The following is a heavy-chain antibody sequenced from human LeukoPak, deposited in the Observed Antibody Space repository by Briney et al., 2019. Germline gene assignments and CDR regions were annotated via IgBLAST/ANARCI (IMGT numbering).Heavy chain of an antibody. CDR1: GDSISSSSYY. CDR3: ARSGYDKPLYYFDY. J-gene: IGHJ4*02. V-gene: IGHV4-39*01. CDR2: IYYSGST. D-gene: IGHD5-12*01. Sequence: PSETLSLTCTVSGDSISSSSYYWGWIRQPPGKGLEWIGSIYYSGSTYYNPSLKSRVTISVDTSKNQFSLKLSSVTAADTAVYYCARSGYDKPLYYFDYWGQGTLVTVSS.